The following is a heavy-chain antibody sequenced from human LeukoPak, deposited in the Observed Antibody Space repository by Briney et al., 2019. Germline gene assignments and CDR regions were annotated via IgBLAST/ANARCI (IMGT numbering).Heavy chain of an antibody. V-gene: IGHV1-2*02. CDR3: ARDQRLYGDYGYFDY. CDR2: MNPNNGDT. Sequence: GASVKVSCKASGYTFTSYDINWVRQAPGQGLEWMGWMNPNNGDTNYAQKFQGRVTMTRDTSITTVYMELSSLRSDDTGVYYCARDQRLYGDYGYFDYWGQGTLVTVSS. CDR1: GYTFTSYD. D-gene: IGHD4-17*01. J-gene: IGHJ4*02.